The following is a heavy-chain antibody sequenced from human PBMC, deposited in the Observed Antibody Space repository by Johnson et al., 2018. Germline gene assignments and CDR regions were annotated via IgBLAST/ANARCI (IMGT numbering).Heavy chain of an antibody. D-gene: IGHD5-18*01. J-gene: IGHJ6*03. Sequence: QVQLQESGPGLVKPADTLSLTCTVSGGSISSYYWSWIRQPPGKGLEWIGYSYYSGSTNYNPSLKSRVTISVDTSKNQFSLKLSSVTAADTAVYYCARAERGYSYGFFDYYYYMDVWGKGTTVTVSS. CDR2: SYYSGST. V-gene: IGHV4-59*01. CDR1: GGSISSYY. CDR3: ARAERGYSYGFFDYYYYMDV.